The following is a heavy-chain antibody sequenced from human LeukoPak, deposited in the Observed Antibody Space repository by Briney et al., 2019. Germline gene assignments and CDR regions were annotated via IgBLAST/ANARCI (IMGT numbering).Heavy chain of an antibody. V-gene: IGHV1-69-2*01. CDR3: ATVAVAGTPAKYNWFDP. CDR2: VDPEDGET. CDR1: GYTFTDYY. Sequence: ASVKVSCKVSGYTFTDYYMHWVQQAPRKGLEWMGLVDPEDGETIYAEKFQGRVTITADTSTDTAYMELSSLRSEDTAVYYCATVAVAGTPAKYNWFDPWGQGTLVTVSS. J-gene: IGHJ5*02. D-gene: IGHD6-19*01.